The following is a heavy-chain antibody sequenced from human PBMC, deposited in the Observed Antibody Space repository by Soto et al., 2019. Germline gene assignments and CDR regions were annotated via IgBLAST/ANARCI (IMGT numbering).Heavy chain of an antibody. J-gene: IGHJ4*02. Sequence: QVQLQESGPGLVKPSGTLSLTCAVSGGSISSNSWWTWVRQSAGKGLEWSGEIFESGATNYNPSLKSRLTMSVDKSKNQFSLNLSSLTAADTAVYFCTTSHAGELNNWGQGTLVTVSS. CDR1: GGSISSNSW. D-gene: IGHD1-7*01. CDR2: IFESGAT. V-gene: IGHV4-4*02. CDR3: TTSHAGELNN.